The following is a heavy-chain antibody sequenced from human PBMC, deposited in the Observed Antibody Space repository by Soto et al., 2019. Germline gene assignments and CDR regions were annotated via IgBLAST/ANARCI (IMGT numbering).Heavy chain of an antibody. Sequence: QVQLQESGPGLVKPSQTLSLTCTVSGGSISSGGYYWSWIRQHPGKGLEWIGYIYYSGSTYYNPSLKSRVTISVDTSKNQFSLKLSSVTAADTAVYYCARAPIVVVPAAMHSHFDYWGQGTLVTVSS. CDR2: IYYSGST. J-gene: IGHJ4*02. D-gene: IGHD2-2*01. CDR3: ARAPIVVVPAAMHSHFDY. V-gene: IGHV4-31*03. CDR1: GGSISSGGYY.